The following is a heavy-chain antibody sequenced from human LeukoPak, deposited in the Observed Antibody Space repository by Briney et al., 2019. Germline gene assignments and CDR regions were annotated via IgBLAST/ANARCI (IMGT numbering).Heavy chain of an antibody. V-gene: IGHV3-23*01. Sequence: GGSLRLSCAASGFTFSSYAMSWVRQAPGKGLEWASAISGSGGSTYYADSVKGRFTISRDNSKNTLYLQMNSLRAEDTAVYYCAKPYCSSTSCYKKDMWFDPWGQGTLVTVSS. CDR3: AKPYCSSTSCYKKDMWFDP. J-gene: IGHJ5*02. D-gene: IGHD2-2*01. CDR1: GFTFSSYA. CDR2: ISGSGGST.